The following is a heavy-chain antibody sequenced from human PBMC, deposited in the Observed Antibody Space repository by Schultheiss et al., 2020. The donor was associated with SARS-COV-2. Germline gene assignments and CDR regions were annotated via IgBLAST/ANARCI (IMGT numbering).Heavy chain of an antibody. CDR3: ALVVTYSSSHGTAEYFQH. Sequence: GGSLRLSCAASGFTFSNAWMSWVRQAPGKGLEWVSVIYSGGSTYYADSVKGRFTISRDNSKNTLYLQMNSLRAEDTAVYYCALVVTYSSSHGTAEYFQHWGQGTLVTVSS. CDR1: GFTFSNAW. V-gene: IGHV3-66*01. CDR2: IYSGGST. D-gene: IGHD6-13*01. J-gene: IGHJ1*01.